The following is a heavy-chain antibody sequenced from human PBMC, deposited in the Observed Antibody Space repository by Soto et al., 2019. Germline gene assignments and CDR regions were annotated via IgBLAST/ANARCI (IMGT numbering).Heavy chain of an antibody. D-gene: IGHD2-15*01. V-gene: IGHV4-4*02. CDR2: IYHTGTT. CDR3: ATLPPRIVVAMTDLPT. Sequence: SETLSLTCFVSGASISSTYWWSWVRQTPGKRLEWIGQIYHTGTTSHNPSLKNRVTISLDKSNNQFSLRLTSMTAADTAVYYCATLPPRIVVAMTDLPTWGQGTLVTVSS. CDR1: GASISSTYW. J-gene: IGHJ5*02.